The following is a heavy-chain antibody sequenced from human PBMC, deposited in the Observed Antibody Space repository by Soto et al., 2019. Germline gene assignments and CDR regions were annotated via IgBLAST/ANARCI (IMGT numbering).Heavy chain of an antibody. V-gene: IGHV4-59*01. CDR2: IYYSGST. CDR1: GGSISSYY. CDR3: AREAGNTSRIFYSGMDV. D-gene: IGHD6-13*01. J-gene: IGHJ6*02. Sequence: SETLSLTCTVPGGSISSYYWSWIRQPPGKGLEWIGYIYYSGSTNYNPSLKSRVTISVDTSKNQFSLKLSSVTAADTAVYYCAREAGNTSRIFYSGMDVWGQGTTVTVPS.